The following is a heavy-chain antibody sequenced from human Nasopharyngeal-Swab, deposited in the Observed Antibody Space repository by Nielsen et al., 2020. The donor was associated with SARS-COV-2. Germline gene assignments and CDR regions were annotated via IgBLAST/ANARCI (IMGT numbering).Heavy chain of an antibody. Sequence: GESLKISCAASGFTFSSYAMSWVRPAPGKGLEWVSAISGSGGSTYYADSVKGRFTISRDNSKNTLYLQMNSLRAEDTAVYYCAKEETDWNPFDYWGQGTLVTVSS. D-gene: IGHD1-1*01. V-gene: IGHV3-23*01. CDR3: AKEETDWNPFDY. J-gene: IGHJ4*02. CDR2: ISGSGGST. CDR1: GFTFSSYA.